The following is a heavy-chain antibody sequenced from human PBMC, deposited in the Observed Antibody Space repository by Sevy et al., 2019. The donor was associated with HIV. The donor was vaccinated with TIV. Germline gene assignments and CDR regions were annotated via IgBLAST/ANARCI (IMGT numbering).Heavy chain of an antibody. D-gene: IGHD3-10*01. CDR1: GGSISSGGYY. CDR2: IYYSGST. Sequence: SETLSLTCTVSGGSISSGGYYWSWIRQHPGKGLEWIGYIYYSGSTYYNPSLKSRVTISVDTSKNQFSLKLSSVTAADTAVYYCARIVTMVRGVLNWFDPWGQGTLVTVSS. V-gene: IGHV4-31*03. CDR3: ARIVTMVRGVLNWFDP. J-gene: IGHJ5*02.